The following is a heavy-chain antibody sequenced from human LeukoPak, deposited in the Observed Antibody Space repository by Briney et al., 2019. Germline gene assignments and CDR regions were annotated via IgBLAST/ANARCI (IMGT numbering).Heavy chain of an antibody. J-gene: IGHJ4*02. CDR2: ISGSGGST. Sequence: GGSLRLSCAASGFTFSSYAMSWVRQAPGKGLEWVSAISGSGGSTYYADSVKGRFTISRDNSKNTLYLQMNSLRAEDTAVYYCARSGLQSLYFDYWGQGTLVTVSS. CDR3: ARSGLQSLYFDY. V-gene: IGHV3-23*01. CDR1: GFTFSSYA. D-gene: IGHD5-24*01.